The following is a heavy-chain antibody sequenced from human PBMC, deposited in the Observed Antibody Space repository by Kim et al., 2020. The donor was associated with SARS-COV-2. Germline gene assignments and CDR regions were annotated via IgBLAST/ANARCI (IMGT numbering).Heavy chain of an antibody. D-gene: IGHD6-13*01. CDR3: ARVGPRPGIAAAGKGYYFDY. J-gene: IGHJ4*02. CDR1: GGSFSGYY. Sequence: SETLSLTCAVYGGSFSGYYWSWIRQPPGKGLEWIGEINHSGSTNYNPSLKSRVTISVDTSKNQFSLKLSSVTAADTAVYYCARVGPRPGIAAAGKGYYFDYWGQGTLVTVSS. V-gene: IGHV4-34*01. CDR2: INHSGST.